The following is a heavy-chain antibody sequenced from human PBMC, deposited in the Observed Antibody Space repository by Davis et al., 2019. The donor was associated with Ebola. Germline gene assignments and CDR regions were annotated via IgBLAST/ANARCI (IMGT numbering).Heavy chain of an antibody. Sequence: GESLKISCAASGFSFSSYVMHWVRQAPGKGLEWVAVIQRDGIDKFYADSVKGRFTISRDNSENTLYLQMNGLRTEDTALYYCAKEGVDALDSWGQGTLVTVSS. CDR1: GFSFSSYV. J-gene: IGHJ4*02. D-gene: IGHD5/OR15-5a*01. CDR3: AKEGVDALDS. CDR2: IQRDGIDK. V-gene: IGHV3-30*02.